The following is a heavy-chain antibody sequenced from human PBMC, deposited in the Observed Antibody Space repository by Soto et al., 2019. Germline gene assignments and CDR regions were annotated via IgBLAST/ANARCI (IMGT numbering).Heavy chain of an antibody. J-gene: IGHJ4*02. V-gene: IGHV1-69*12. D-gene: IGHD4-17*01. CDR3: ARDRYGKNDS. CDR1: GGTFSSYA. CDR2: IIPIFGTA. Sequence: QVQLVQSGAEVKKPGSSVKVSCKASGGTFSSYAISWVRQAPGQGLEWMGGIIPIFGTANYAQKFQGRVTITADEATSTADMERRSLRSEDTAVYYCARDRYGKNDSWGQGTLVTVSS.